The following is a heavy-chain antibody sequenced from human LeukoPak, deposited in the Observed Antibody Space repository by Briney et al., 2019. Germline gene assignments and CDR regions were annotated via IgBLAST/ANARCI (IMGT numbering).Heavy chain of an antibody. D-gene: IGHD6-19*01. Sequence: SQTLCLTCAISGDSVSSNSAAWNWIRQSPSRGLEWLGRTYYRSKWYNDYVVSVKGRIAINPDTSKNQFSLQLNSVTPEDTAVYYCARAKGRSPLFDYWGQGSPVSVSS. CDR3: ARAKGRSPLFDY. J-gene: IGHJ4*02. CDR2: TYYRSKWYN. CDR1: GDSVSSNSAA. V-gene: IGHV6-1*01.